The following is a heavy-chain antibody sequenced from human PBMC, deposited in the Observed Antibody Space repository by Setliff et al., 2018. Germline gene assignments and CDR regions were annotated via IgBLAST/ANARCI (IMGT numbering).Heavy chain of an antibody. V-gene: IGHV3-30*03. CDR2: ISYDGSNK. CDR3: ARGHSSSWYSFDY. Sequence: GGSLRLSCAASGFTFDDYGMSWVRQAPGKGLEWVAVISYDGSNKYYADSVKGRFTISRDNSKNTVYLEMNSLRAEDTAVYYCARGHSSSWYSFDYWGQGTLVTVSS. J-gene: IGHJ4*02. CDR1: GFTFDDYG. D-gene: IGHD6-13*01.